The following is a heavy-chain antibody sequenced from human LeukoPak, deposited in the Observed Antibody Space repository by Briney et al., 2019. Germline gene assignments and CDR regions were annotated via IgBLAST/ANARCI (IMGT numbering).Heavy chain of an antibody. Sequence: PGGSLRLSCAASGFTFDDYGMSWVRQAQGRGLDWVSIIYRGGSTYYADSVKDRFTISRDNSKNTVYLQMNSLRAEDTAVYYCAGSYVSRSFDYWGQGTLVTVSS. CDR3: AGSYVSRSFDY. V-gene: IGHV3-66*01. J-gene: IGHJ4*02. D-gene: IGHD3-16*01. CDR1: GFTFDDYG. CDR2: IYRGGST.